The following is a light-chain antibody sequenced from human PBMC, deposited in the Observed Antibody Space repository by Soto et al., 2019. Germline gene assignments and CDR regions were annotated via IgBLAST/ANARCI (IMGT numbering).Light chain of an antibody. Sequence: QSVLTQPPSASGTPGQRVSISCSGSRSNIGSNYVYWYQQLPGAAPKLLIYKNDQRPSGVPDRFSGSQSGTSASLAISGLRSEDEGDYFCAAWSGSLSGRDLLGTGTKVTVL. CDR1: RSNIGSNY. CDR2: KND. J-gene: IGLJ1*01. CDR3: AAWSGSLSGRDL. V-gene: IGLV1-47*01.